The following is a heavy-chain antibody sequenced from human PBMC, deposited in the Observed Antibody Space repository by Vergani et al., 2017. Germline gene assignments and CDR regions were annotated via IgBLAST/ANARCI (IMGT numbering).Heavy chain of an antibody. Sequence: QVQLVESGGGVVQPGRSLRLSCAASGFTFSSYGMHWVRQAPGKGLEWVAVIWYDGSNKYYADSVKGRFTISRDNSKNTLYLQMNSLRAEDTAVYYCARGLSDAMEETFDYWGQGTLVTVSS. V-gene: IGHV3-33*01. J-gene: IGHJ4*02. CDR1: GFTFSSYG. CDR2: IWYDGSNK. D-gene: IGHD2-2*01. CDR3: ARGLSDAMEETFDY.